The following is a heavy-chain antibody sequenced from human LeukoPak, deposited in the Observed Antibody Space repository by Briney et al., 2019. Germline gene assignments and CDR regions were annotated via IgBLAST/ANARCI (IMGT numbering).Heavy chain of an antibody. CDR2: TSPYNGNT. CDR1: GYTFTTYG. CDR3: AREAPVAAGSDAFDI. J-gene: IGHJ3*02. V-gene: IGHV1-18*01. D-gene: IGHD6-19*01. Sequence: GASVKVSCKASGYTFTTYGISWVRQAPGQGLEWMGWTSPYNGNTKYAQKLQGRVTITTDTSTSTAYTEVRSLRSDDTAVFYCAREAPVAAGSDAFDIWGQGTMVTVSS.